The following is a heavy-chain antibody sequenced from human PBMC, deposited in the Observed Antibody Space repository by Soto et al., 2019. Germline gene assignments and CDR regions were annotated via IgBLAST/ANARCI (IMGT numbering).Heavy chain of an antibody. CDR1: GGSINSYY. J-gene: IGHJ4*02. Sequence: PSESLSLTCTASGGSINSYYLSWIRQPPGKGLEWIGYIYYSGSTNYNPSLKSRVTISVDTSKNQFSLKLSSVTAADTAVYYCARAVEDSTATYYDYIWGSYRYKTDPISFDYWGQGTLVTVSS. V-gene: IGHV4-59*01. D-gene: IGHD3-16*02. CDR3: ARAVEDSTATYYDYIWGSYRYKTDPISFDY. CDR2: IYYSGST.